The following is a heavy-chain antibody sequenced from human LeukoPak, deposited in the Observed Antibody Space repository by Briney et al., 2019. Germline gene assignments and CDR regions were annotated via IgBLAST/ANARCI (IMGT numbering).Heavy chain of an antibody. J-gene: IGHJ6*03. D-gene: IGHD1-26*01. Sequence: GGSLRLSCAASGFTFTNYWMSWVRQAPGTGLEWVANIKQDGNEKYYVDSVRGRFTITRDNAKNSLYLQMNSLRAEDTAVYYCARDPYSGGYGDYYYYYMDLWGQGTTVTISS. CDR1: GFTFTNYW. CDR2: IKQDGNEK. CDR3: ARDPYSGGYGDYYYYYMDL. V-gene: IGHV3-7*01.